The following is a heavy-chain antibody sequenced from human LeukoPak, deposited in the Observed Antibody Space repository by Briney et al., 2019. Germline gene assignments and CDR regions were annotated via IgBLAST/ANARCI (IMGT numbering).Heavy chain of an antibody. D-gene: IGHD5-12*01. V-gene: IGHV4-39*07. J-gene: IGHJ4*02. CDR2: IYYSGST. CDR1: GGSISSSSYY. Sequence: PSETLSLTCTVSGGSISSSSYYWGWIRQPPGKGLEWIGSIYYSGSTYYNPSLKSRVTISVDTSKNQFSLKLSSLTAADTAVYYCARVGNSGYDDRGSFDYWSQGTLVTVSS. CDR3: ARVGNSGYDDRGSFDY.